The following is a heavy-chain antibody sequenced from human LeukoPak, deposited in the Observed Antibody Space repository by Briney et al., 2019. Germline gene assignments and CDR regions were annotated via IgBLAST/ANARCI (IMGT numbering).Heavy chain of an antibody. CDR1: GDSVSSNSAA. CDR2: TYHRSKWYT. CDR3: VRARVRNPFDH. D-gene: IGHD3-10*01. Sequence: SQTLSLTCAISGDSVSSNSAAWSWIRQSPSRGLEWLGRTYHRSKWYTDYAVSVKSRITINPDTSKNEFSLQLNSVTPEDTAVYYCVRARVRNPFDHWGQGTLVTVSS. V-gene: IGHV6-1*01. J-gene: IGHJ4*02.